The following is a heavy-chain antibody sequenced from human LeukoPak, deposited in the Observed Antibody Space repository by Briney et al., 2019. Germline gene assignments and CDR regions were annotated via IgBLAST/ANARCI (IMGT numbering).Heavy chain of an antibody. Sequence: SETLSLTCTVSGGSISSYYWSWIRQPAGKGLEWIGRIYTSGSTNYNPSLKSRVTISVDTSKNQFSLKLSSVTAADTAVYYCARGAIVVVPAAIWGFDYWGQGTLVTVSS. CDR2: IYTSGST. CDR3: ARGAIVVVPAAIWGFDY. CDR1: GGSISSYY. J-gene: IGHJ4*02. V-gene: IGHV4-4*07. D-gene: IGHD2-2*02.